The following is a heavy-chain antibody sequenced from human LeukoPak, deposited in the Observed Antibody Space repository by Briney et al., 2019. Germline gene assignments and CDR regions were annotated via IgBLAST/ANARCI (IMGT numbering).Heavy chain of an antibody. D-gene: IGHD2-21*02. CDR1: GGSISSYY. J-gene: IGHJ3*02. V-gene: IGHV4-59*01. CDR2: IYYSGST. CDR3: ARAPCGGDCYSRVAAFDI. Sequence: SETLSLTCTVSGGSISSYYWSWIRQPPGKGLEWIGYIYYSGSTNYNPSLKSRVTISVDTSKNQFSLKLSSVTAADTAVYYCARAPCGGDCYSRVAAFDIWGQGTMVTVSS.